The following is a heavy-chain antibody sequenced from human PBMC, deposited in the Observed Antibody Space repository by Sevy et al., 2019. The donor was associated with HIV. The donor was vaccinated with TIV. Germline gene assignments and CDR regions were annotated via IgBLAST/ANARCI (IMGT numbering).Heavy chain of an antibody. J-gene: IGHJ3*02. D-gene: IGHD4-17*01. CDR3: AREGIRSSDAFDI. Sequence: GGSLRLSCAASGFTFSSYAMHWVRQAPGKGLEWVAVISYDGSNKYYADSVKGRFPISRDNSKNTLYRQMNSLRAEDTAVYYCAREGIRSSDAFDIWGQGTMVTVSS. V-gene: IGHV3-30-3*01. CDR1: GFTFSSYA. CDR2: ISYDGSNK.